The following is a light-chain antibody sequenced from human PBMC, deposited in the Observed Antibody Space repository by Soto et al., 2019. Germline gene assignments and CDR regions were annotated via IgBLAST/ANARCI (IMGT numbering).Light chain of an antibody. J-gene: IGKJ5*01. Sequence: DIQLTQSPSFLSASVGDRVTITCRASQGISNYLAWYQQKPGEAPKLLISVVSTLRSGVPSRFSGSGSVTEFSLTISSLQPEDFATYYCQHLNSYPITFGQGTRLELK. CDR3: QHLNSYPIT. CDR1: QGISNY. CDR2: VVS. V-gene: IGKV1-9*01.